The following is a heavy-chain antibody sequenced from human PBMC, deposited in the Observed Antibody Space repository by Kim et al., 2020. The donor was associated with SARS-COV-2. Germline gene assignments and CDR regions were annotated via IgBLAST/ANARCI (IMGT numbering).Heavy chain of an antibody. D-gene: IGHD2-15*01. CDR1: GGSISSYY. Sequence: SETLSLTCTVSGGSISSYYWSWIRQPPGKGLEWIGYIYYSGSTNYNPSLKSRVTISVDTSKNQFSLKLSSVTAADTAVYYCARVDWLLSAFDIWGQGTMVTVSS. V-gene: IGHV4-59*01. CDR3: ARVDWLLSAFDI. CDR2: IYYSGST. J-gene: IGHJ3*02.